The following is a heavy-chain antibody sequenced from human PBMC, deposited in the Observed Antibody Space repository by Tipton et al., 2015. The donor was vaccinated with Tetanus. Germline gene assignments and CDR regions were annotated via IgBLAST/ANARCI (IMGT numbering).Heavy chain of an antibody. V-gene: IGHV3-33*01. D-gene: IGHD2-15*01. CDR3: AREADCSGGSCFSGDFDT. Sequence: TASGFIFSSYGIHWVRQAPGKGLEWLAVSWYDGTDKYYADSVKGRFTISRDNSKNTLYLQMNSLGAEDTALYYCAREADCSGGSCFSGDFDTWGQGTQVTVSS. J-gene: IGHJ4*02. CDR2: SWYDGTDK. CDR1: GFIFSSYG.